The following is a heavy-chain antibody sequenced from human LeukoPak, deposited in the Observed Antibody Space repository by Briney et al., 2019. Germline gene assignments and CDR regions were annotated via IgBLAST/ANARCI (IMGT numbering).Heavy chain of an antibody. J-gene: IGHJ4*02. D-gene: IGHD1-26*01. Sequence: SVKVSCKASGGTFSSYAISWVRQAPGQGLEWMGGIIPIFGTANYAQKFQGRVTITADESTSTAYMELSSLRSEDTAVYYCARDKSGSGSYLGVYFDYWGQGTLVTVSS. CDR1: GGTFSSYA. CDR2: IIPIFGTA. V-gene: IGHV1-69*13. CDR3: ARDKSGSGSYLGVYFDY.